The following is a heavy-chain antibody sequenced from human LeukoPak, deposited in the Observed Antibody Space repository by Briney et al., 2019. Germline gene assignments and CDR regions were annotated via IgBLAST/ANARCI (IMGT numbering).Heavy chain of an antibody. CDR2: IYYSGST. Sequence: SETLSLTCTVSGGPISSGSYYWGWIRQPPGKGLEWIGGIYYSGSTYYNPSLKSRVTISVDTSKNQFSLKLSSVTAADTAVYYCARDDYSSSYYYYYYMDVWGKGTTVTVSS. CDR3: ARDDYSSSYYYYYYMDV. D-gene: IGHD6-6*01. J-gene: IGHJ6*03. CDR1: GGPISSGSYY. V-gene: IGHV4-39*07.